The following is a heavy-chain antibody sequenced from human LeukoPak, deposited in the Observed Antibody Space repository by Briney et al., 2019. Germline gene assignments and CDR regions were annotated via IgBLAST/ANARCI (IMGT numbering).Heavy chain of an antibody. Sequence: SETLSLTCTVSGCSLSSGSYYWSWIRQPAGKGLEWIGRIYTSGSTNYNPSLKSRVTISVDTSKNQFSLKLSSVTAADTAVYYCARHGTLMSDDAFDIWGQGTMVTVSS. J-gene: IGHJ3*02. CDR2: IYTSGST. CDR3: ARHGTLMSDDAFDI. D-gene: IGHD1-26*01. CDR1: GCSLSSGSYY. V-gene: IGHV4-61*02.